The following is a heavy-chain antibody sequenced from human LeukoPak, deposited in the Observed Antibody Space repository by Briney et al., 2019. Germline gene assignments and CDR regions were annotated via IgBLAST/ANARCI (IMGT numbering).Heavy chain of an antibody. CDR3: ARIPGSSWSLGAWFDP. V-gene: IGHV3-11*06. D-gene: IGHD6-13*01. J-gene: IGHJ5*02. CDR1: GFTFSDYY. Sequence: GSLRLSCAASGFTFSDYYMSWIRQAPGKGLEWVSYISSSSSYTNYADSVKGRFTISRDNAKNSLYLQMNSLRAEDTAVYYCARIPGSSWSLGAWFDPWGQGTLVTASS. CDR2: ISSSSSYT.